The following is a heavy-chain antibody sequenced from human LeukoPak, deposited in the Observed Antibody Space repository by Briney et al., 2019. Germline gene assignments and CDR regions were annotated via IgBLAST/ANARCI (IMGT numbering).Heavy chain of an antibody. V-gene: IGHV3-21*01. CDR2: ISSSSSYI. D-gene: IGHD5-18*01. CDR3: ARWGIQLCSDY. J-gene: IGHJ4*02. CDR1: GFTFSSYS. Sequence: GESLKISCAASGFTFSSYSMNWVRQAPGKGLGWVSPISSSSSYIYYADSVKGRFTISRDNAKNSLYLQMNSLRADDTAVYYCARWGIQLCSDYWGQGTLVTVSS.